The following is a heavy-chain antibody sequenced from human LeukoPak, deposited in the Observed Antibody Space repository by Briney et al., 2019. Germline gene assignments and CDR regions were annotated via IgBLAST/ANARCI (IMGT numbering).Heavy chain of an antibody. Sequence: GGSLRLSCAASGFTFSDNYMTWVRQAPGKGLEYFSYINHNGYTIYYADSVKGRFTISRDNAKNSLYLQMNSLRAEDTAVYYCATSSGFEDYWGQGALVTVSS. D-gene: IGHD3-10*01. CDR2: INHNGYTI. CDR1: GFTFSDNY. CDR3: ATSSGFEDY. J-gene: IGHJ4*02. V-gene: IGHV3-11*04.